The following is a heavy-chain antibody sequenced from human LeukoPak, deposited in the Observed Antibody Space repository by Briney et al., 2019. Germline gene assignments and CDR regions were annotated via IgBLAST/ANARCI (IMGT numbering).Heavy chain of an antibody. Sequence: GGSLRLSCAASGFTFSSAWMHWVRHTPGKGRVWVSRINSDGSSTNYADSVKGRFTISRDNAKNMVNLQMNSLRAEDTAIYYCTRDYSYAMAVWGQGTTVTVSS. D-gene: IGHD2-21*01. CDR1: GFTFSSAW. V-gene: IGHV3-74*01. CDR2: INSDGSST. J-gene: IGHJ6*02. CDR3: TRDYSYAMAV.